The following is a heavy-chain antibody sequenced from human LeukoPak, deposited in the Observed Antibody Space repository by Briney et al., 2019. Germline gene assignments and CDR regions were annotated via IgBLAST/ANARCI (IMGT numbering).Heavy chain of an antibody. CDR1: DFTVSSNY. CDR2: IHKNAIT. J-gene: IGHJ6*03. Sequence: GGSLRLSCAASDFTVSSNYMSWVRQAPGKGLEWVSVIHKNAITSYADTVKGRLTISRDNSKNTLYLQMNNLRVDDTAVYYCARSLRVRGVPDYMDVWGKGTTVTVYS. D-gene: IGHD3-10*01. V-gene: IGHV3-53*01. CDR3: ARSLRVRGVPDYMDV.